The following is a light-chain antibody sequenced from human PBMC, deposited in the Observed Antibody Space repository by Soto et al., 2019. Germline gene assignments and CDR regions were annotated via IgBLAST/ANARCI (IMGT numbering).Light chain of an antibody. CDR1: QSISSN. CDR2: GAS. Sequence: EIVMTQSPATLSVSRGERATLSCRASQSISSNLAWYQHKPGQAPRLLIYGASTRATGIPARFSGSGSGTEFTLTISSLQSEDFAVYYCQQYNNWPPFTFGPGTKVAI. J-gene: IGKJ3*01. CDR3: QQYNNWPPFT. V-gene: IGKV3-15*01.